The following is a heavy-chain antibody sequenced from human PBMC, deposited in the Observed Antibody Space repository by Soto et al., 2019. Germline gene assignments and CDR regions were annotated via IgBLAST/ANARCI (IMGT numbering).Heavy chain of an antibody. V-gene: IGHV4-39*07. J-gene: IGHJ6*02. D-gene: IGHD3-10*01. CDR2: IYYSGNT. Sequence: PSETLSLTCTLSGASITSTTYFWAWIRQPPGKGLEWVGSIYYSGNTHYHPSLKSRVNISIDRSKNKFSLNLTSVTAADTAVYYCARAPPGPSPRWVLWGQGTTVTVSS. CDR3: ARAPPGPSPRWVL. CDR1: GASITSTTYF.